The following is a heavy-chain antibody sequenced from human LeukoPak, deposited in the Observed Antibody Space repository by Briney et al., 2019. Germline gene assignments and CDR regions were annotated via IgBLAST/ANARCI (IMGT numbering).Heavy chain of an antibody. J-gene: IGHJ4*02. CDR3: ARGYFGPAYYFYI. V-gene: IGHV4-59*02. CDR2: VSHSAHT. CDR1: GDSVTGRS. Sequence: SETLSLTCIVSGDSVTGRSWSWVRQSPGKALEWIGCVSHSAHTRYNSSLRSRVSLSLDTSQNQFSLRLSSVTAADTAIYYCARGYFGPAYYFYIWGQGALVTVAS. D-gene: IGHD3-22*01.